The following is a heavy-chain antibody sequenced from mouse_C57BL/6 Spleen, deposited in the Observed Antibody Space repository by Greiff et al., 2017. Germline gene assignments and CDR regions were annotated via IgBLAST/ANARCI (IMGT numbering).Heavy chain of an antibody. CDR2: ISSGSSTI. J-gene: IGHJ4*01. CDR3: ASDGYYAMDY. Sequence: DVMLVESGGGLVKPGGSLKLSCAASGFTFSDYGMHWVRQAPEKGLEWVAYISSGSSTIYYADTVKGRLTISRDNAKNTLFLQMTSLRSEDTAMYYCASDGYYAMDYWGQGTSVTVSS. CDR1: GFTFSDYG. V-gene: IGHV5-17*01. D-gene: IGHD2-3*01.